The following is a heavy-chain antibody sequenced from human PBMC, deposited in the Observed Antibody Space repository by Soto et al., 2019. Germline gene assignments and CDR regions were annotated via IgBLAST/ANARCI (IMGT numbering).Heavy chain of an antibody. CDR1: GFTFSSYA. CDR3: ARWVIVPAATQPYFDY. V-gene: IGHV3-30-3*01. J-gene: IGHJ4*02. CDR2: ISYDGSNK. Sequence: QVQLVESGGGVVQPGRSLRLSCAASGFTFSSYAMHWVRQAPGKGLEWVAVISYDGSNKYYADSVKGRFTISRDNSKNTLYLQMNSLRAEDTAVYYCARWVIVPAATQPYFDYWGQGTLVTVSS. D-gene: IGHD2-2*01.